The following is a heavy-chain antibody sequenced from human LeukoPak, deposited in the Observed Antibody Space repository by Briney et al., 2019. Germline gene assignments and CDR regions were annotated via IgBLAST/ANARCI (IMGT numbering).Heavy chain of an antibody. J-gene: IGHJ4*02. V-gene: IGHV3-7*03. CDR1: GFTFSSYW. CDR3: ARGRTNFDY. Sequence: GGSLRLSCAASGFTFSSYWMSWVRQAPGKGLEWVANIKQDGSEKYYVDSVKGRFTISRDNSKNTLYLQMNSLRAEDTAMYYCARGRTNFDYWGQGTLVTVSS. CDR2: IKQDGSEK.